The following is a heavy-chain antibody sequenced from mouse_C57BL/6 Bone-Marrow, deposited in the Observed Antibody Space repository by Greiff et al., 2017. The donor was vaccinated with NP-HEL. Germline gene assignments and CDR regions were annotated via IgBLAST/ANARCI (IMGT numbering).Heavy chain of an antibody. D-gene: IGHD1-1*01. J-gene: IGHJ2*01. CDR3: TNYYGSSYDD. Sequence: EVKVIESGGGLVQPGGSMKLSCVASGFTFSNYWMNWVRQSPEKGLEWVAQIRLKSDNYATHYAVSVKGRFTISRDESKSSVYRQMNNLRAEDTGIYYCTNYYGSSYDDWGQGTTLTVSS. V-gene: IGHV6-3*01. CDR1: GFTFSNYW. CDR2: IRLKSDNYAT.